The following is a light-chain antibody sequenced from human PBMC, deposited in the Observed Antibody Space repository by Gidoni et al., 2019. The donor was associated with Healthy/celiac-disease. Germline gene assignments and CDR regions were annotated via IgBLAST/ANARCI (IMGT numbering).Light chain of an antibody. CDR1: SSNIGAGYD. Sequence: QSVLTQPPSVSEAPGQRVTISCTGSSSNIGAGYDVHWYQQLPGTAPKLLIYGNSNRPSGVPDRFSGSKSGTSASLAITGLQAEDEADYDCQSYDSSLVVFGGGTKLTVL. V-gene: IGLV1-40*01. J-gene: IGLJ2*01. CDR3: QSYDSSLVV. CDR2: GNS.